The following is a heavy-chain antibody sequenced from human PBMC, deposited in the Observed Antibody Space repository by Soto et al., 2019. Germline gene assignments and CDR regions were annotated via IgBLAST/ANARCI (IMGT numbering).Heavy chain of an antibody. CDR1: GFSFTTTRMG. V-gene: IGHV2-5*02. J-gene: IGHJ4*02. CDR3: AHRDSTGTTTYCDS. D-gene: IGHD1-1*01. Sequence: QITLKEAGPTLVKPTETLTLTCTFSGFSFTTTRMGVGWTRQTPGKAQEWLAIIYWDGESRYNPLLRRRLTLTEDTSKNKVVLTMTNMDPKDTATYYCAHRDSTGTTTYCDSWGQGIPVTVAS. CDR2: IYWDGES.